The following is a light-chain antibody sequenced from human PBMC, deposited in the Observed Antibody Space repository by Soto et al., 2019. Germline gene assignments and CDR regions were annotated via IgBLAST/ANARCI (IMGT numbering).Light chain of an antibody. J-gene: IGKJ5*01. CDR1: QSVSSY. Sequence: EIVLTQSLATLSLSPGERATLSCRASQSVSSYLAWYQQKPGQAPRLLIYDASNRATGIPARFSGSGSGTQFTLTISRLQSEDSAVYFCQQNNRWPHITFGQGTRLEIK. CDR3: QQNNRWPHIT. V-gene: IGKV3-11*01. CDR2: DAS.